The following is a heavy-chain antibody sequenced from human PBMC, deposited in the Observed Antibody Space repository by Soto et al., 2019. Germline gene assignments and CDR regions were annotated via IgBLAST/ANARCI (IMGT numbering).Heavy chain of an antibody. Sequence: EVQLLESGGLLVQPGRSLRLSCAGSGFTLSYYGMSWVRQAPGRGLEWVSAISVSGNRTYYADSVKGRFTISKDILKNTLYLQMHNLRVEDTAVYYFAKQGASGRFGELDDWGQGTLVTVSS. V-gene: IGHV3-23*01. J-gene: IGHJ4*02. D-gene: IGHD3-10*01. CDR1: GFTLSYYG. CDR2: ISVSGNRT. CDR3: AKQGASGRFGELDD.